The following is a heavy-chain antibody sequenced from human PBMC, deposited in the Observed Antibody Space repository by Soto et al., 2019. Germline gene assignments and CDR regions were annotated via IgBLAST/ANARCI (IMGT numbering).Heavy chain of an antibody. J-gene: IGHJ4*02. CDR2: ITAFNGNT. CDR1: GYTFTDYG. D-gene: IGHD3-3*01. V-gene: IGHV1-18*01. Sequence: GASVKVSCKASGYTFTDYGISWVRQAPGQGLQWMGWITAFNGNTKYAQQFQGRVTMTTDTSTSTAYMELRSLESDDTAVYYCARISQSDFWSGYYYFFDYWGQGTLVTV. CDR3: ARISQSDFWSGYYYFFDY.